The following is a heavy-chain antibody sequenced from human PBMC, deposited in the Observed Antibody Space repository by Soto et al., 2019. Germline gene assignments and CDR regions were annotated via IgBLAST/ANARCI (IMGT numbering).Heavy chain of an antibody. V-gene: IGHV1-3*04. CDR3: AGDPIWTYTWNYARLNYLDP. D-gene: IGHD1-7*01. J-gene: IGHJ5*02. CDR1: GYTFTNNV. Sequence: ASVKVSCKASGYTFTNNVIHWLRQAPGQTLEWMGWIHTAKGNTKYSQKFEARVTLTRDTAASTAYVELNSLRSDDTAVYYCAGDPIWTYTWNYARLNYLDPWGQGTLVTVSS. CDR2: IHTAKGNT.